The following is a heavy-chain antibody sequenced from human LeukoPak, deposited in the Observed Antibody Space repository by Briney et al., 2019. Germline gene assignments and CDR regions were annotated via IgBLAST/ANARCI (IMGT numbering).Heavy chain of an antibody. CDR2: IRYDGSNK. D-gene: IGHD2-21*02. CDR3: AKDLSPHIVVVTALNWFDP. CDR1: GFNFSSYG. J-gene: IGHJ5*02. Sequence: GGSLRLSCAASGFNFSSYGMHWVRQAPGKGLEWVTFIRYDGSNKYYADSVQGRFTISRDNSKNTLYLQMNSLRAEDTAVYYCAKDLSPHIVVVTALNWFDPWGQGTLVTVSS. V-gene: IGHV3-30*02.